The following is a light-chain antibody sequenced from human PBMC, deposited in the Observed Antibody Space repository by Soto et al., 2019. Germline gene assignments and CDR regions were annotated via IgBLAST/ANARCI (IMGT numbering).Light chain of an antibody. Sequence: DIVMTQSPDSLAVSLGERATINCMSSQSVLYSSNNKNYLAWYQQKPGQPPKLLIYWASTRESGVPDRFSGSGSGTDFTLTISSLQAEDVAVYYCQHYYSTPLTFGGGTNVEIK. V-gene: IGKV4-1*01. J-gene: IGKJ4*01. CDR3: QHYYSTPLT. CDR1: QSVLYSSNNKNY. CDR2: WAS.